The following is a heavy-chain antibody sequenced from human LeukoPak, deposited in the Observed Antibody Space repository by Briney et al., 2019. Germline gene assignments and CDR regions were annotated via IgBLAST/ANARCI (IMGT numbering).Heavy chain of an antibody. CDR2: IIPILGIA. D-gene: IGHD2-2*02. J-gene: IGHJ5*02. Sequence: ASVRVSCKASGGTFSSYAISWVRQAPGQGLEWMGRIIPILGIANYAQKFQGRVTITADKSTSTAYMELGSLRSEDTAVYYCARGMVVVPAAIHWFDPWGQGTLVTVSS. CDR1: GGTFSSYA. V-gene: IGHV1-69*04. CDR3: ARGMVVVPAAIHWFDP.